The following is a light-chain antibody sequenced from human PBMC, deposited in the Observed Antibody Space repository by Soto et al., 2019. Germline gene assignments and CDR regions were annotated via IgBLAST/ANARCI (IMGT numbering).Light chain of an antibody. CDR3: QQSDSTPWT. J-gene: IGKJ1*01. CDR1: QSISSC. V-gene: IGKV1-39*01. Sequence: DIQMTQSPSSLSASVGDRVTITCRASQSISSCLNWYQHKPGKAPKLLIYAASSLQSGVPSRFSGSGSGTDFTLTISSLQPEDFATYYCQQSDSTPWTFGQGTKAEIK. CDR2: AAS.